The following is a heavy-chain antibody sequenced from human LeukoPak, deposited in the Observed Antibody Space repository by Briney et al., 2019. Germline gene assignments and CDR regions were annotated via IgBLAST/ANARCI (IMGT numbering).Heavy chain of an antibody. D-gene: IGHD2-15*01. V-gene: IGHV3-9*01. J-gene: IGHJ4*02. Sequence: GGSLRLSCAASGFTLDDYGMHWGPQAPGEGPEWVSGISWNSGSIGHVDSVKGRFTISRDNAKNSLYLQMNSLRAEDTAVYYCTKASCGGSCYYAVDFWGQGNLVTVSS. CDR2: ISWNSGSI. CDR3: TKASCGGSCYYAVDF. CDR1: GFTLDDYG.